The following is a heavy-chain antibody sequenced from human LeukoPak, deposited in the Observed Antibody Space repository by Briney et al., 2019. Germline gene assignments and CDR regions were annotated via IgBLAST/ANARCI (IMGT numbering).Heavy chain of an antibody. CDR3: ARDLGNFGSGSAHFDC. J-gene: IGHJ4*02. Sequence: PGTSLRLSCAASGFTFSGFGFHWVRQAPGKGLEWVALIWHDGSKKYYTDSVKGRFTISRDDSKNTLYLEMNSLSAEDTAVYYCARDLGNFGSGSAHFDCWGQGTLVTVPS. CDR2: IWHDGSKK. CDR1: GFTFSGFG. V-gene: IGHV3-33*01. D-gene: IGHD3-10*01.